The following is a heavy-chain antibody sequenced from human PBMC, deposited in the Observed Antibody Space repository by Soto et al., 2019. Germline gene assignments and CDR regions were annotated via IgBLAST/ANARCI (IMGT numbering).Heavy chain of an antibody. D-gene: IGHD2-15*01. CDR1: GFTFSRRG. CDR3: VTNVFVVAADADS. CDR2: LSTDSNYV. J-gene: IGHJ4*02. Sequence: EVQLVESGGGLVKPGGSLRLSCAASGFTFSRRGMNWVRQAPGKGLEWVSSLSTDSNYVYYSDSVKGRFTISRDNAKDTLYMQMDSMRVEDTAVYYCVTNVFVVAADADSCGPGNLVTVSS. V-gene: IGHV3-21*02.